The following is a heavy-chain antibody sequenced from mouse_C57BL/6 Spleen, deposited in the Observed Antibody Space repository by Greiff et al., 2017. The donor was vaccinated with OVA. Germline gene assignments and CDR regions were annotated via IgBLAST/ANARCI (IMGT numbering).Heavy chain of an antibody. CDR1: GFTFSSYA. CDR3: ARDRTAQAPYYFDY. Sequence: EVQVVESGGGLVKPGGSLKLSCAASGFTFSSYAMSWVRQTPEKRLEWVATISDGGSYTYYPDNVKGRFTISRDNAKNNLYLQMSHLKSEDTAMYYCARDRTAQAPYYFDYWGQGTTLTVSS. D-gene: IGHD3-2*02. V-gene: IGHV5-4*01. J-gene: IGHJ2*01. CDR2: ISDGGSYT.